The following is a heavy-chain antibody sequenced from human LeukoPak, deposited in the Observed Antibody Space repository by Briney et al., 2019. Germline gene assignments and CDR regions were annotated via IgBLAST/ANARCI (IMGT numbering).Heavy chain of an antibody. CDR3: ARGCGLDV. J-gene: IGHJ6*02. CDR2: INHNGNVN. Sequence: GGSLRLSCAASGFTYSSYWMNWARQARGKGLEWVASINHNGNVNYYVDSVKGRFTISRDNAKNSLYLQMSNLRAEDTAVYFCARGCGLDVWGQGATVTVSS. V-gene: IGHV3-7*03. CDR1: GFTYSSYW. D-gene: IGHD2-8*01.